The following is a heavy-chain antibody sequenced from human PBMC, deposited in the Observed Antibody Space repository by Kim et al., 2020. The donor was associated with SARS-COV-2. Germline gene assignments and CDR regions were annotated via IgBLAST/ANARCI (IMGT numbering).Heavy chain of an antibody. D-gene: IGHD1-26*01. J-gene: IGHJ6*02. CDR1: GGTFSSYA. Sequence: SVKVSCKASGGTFSSYAISWVRQAPGQGLEWMGGIIPIFGTANYAQKFQGRVTITADESTGTAYMELSSLRSEDTAVYYCARKLSGSYQDYYYYYGMDVWGQGTTVTVSS. CDR3: ARKLSGSYQDYYYYYGMDV. CDR2: IIPIFGTA. V-gene: IGHV1-69*13.